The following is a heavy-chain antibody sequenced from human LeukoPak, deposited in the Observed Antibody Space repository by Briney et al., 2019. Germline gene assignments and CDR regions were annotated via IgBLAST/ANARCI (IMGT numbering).Heavy chain of an antibody. CDR2: IYYSGST. J-gene: IGHJ6*03. CDR3: ARETRIVGATIGPKYYMDV. CDR1: GGSISSYY. Sequence: SETLSLTCTVSGGSISSYYWSWIRQPPGKGLEWIGYIYYSGSTNYNPSLKSRVTISVDTSKNQFSLKLSSVTAAVTAVYYCARETRIVGATIGPKYYMDVWGKGTTVTVSS. V-gene: IGHV4-59*01. D-gene: IGHD1-26*01.